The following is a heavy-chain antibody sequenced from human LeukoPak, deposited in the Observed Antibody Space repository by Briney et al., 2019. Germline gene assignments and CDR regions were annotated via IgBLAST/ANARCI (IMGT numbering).Heavy chain of an antibody. CDR1: GFTFSTYG. J-gene: IGHJ4*02. D-gene: IGHD1-1*01. Sequence: GGSLSLSCAASGFTFSTYGMHWVRQAPGKRLEWVAFIRNDGTNKYYGDSVKGRFTISRDNSKNTLYLQMNSLRGEDTAVYFCAKDKDPWKSTAISDFDYWGQGILVTVSS. CDR2: IRNDGTNK. V-gene: IGHV3-30*02. CDR3: AKDKDPWKSTAISDFDY.